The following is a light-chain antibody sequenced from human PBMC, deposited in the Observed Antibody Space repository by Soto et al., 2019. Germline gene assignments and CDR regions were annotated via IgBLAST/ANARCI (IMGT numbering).Light chain of an antibody. J-gene: IGLJ1*01. V-gene: IGLV2-14*01. Sequence: QSVLTQPASVSGSPGQSITISCPGNSSDVGGYNYVSWYQQHPGKAPKLMIYDVSNRPSGVSNRFSGSKSGNTASLTISGLQAEDEADYYCSSYTSSSRVFGTGTKVTVL. CDR1: SSDVGGYNY. CDR2: DVS. CDR3: SSYTSSSRV.